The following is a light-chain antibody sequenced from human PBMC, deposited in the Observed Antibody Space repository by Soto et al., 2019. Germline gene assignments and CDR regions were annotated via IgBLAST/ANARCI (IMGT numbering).Light chain of an antibody. V-gene: IGKV1-33*01. CDR1: QDISNS. CDR2: DAS. CDR3: QQYDDLSALT. Sequence: DIQMTQSPSSLSASVVDRVTITFHASQDISNSLNWYQHKPGEAPRLLIYDASNLEAGVPSRFSGSGSGTHFTFTISSPQPEDIATYYCQQYDDLSALTFGGGTKVDIK. J-gene: IGKJ4*01.